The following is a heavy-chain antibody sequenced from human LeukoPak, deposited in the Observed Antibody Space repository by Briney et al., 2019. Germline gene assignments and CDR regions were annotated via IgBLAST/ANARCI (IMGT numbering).Heavy chain of an antibody. CDR2: ISYDGSNK. CDR1: GFTFSNNA. V-gene: IGHV3-30-3*01. D-gene: IGHD6-19*01. CDR3: AMETSTGWFY. Sequence: GGSLRLSCAASGFTFSNNAIHWVRQAPGKGLEWVAVISYDGSNKYYADSVKGRFTISRDNSKNTLYLQMNSLRAEDTAVYYCAMETSTGWFYWGQGTLVTVSS. J-gene: IGHJ4*02.